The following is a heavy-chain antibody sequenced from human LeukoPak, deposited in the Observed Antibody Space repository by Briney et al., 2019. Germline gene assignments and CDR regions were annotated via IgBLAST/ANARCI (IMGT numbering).Heavy chain of an antibody. CDR3: ARVPTRRGWFDP. CDR1: GYTFTDYY. CDR2: INPNSGHT. V-gene: IGHV1-2*02. D-gene: IGHD1-1*01. Sequence: ASVKVSCKASGYTFTDYYIHWVRQAPGQGLEWMGWINPNSGHTNYAQKFQGRVAMTRDTSISTAYMELNRLTSDDTAVYYCARVPTRRGWFDPWGQGTLVTVSS. J-gene: IGHJ5*02.